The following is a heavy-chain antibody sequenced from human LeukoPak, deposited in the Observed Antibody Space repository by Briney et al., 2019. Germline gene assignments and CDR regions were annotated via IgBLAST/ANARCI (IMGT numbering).Heavy chain of an antibody. CDR1: GFTFSSYG. CDR3: AKDVLAVAEQVDY. CDR2: IRYDGSNK. J-gene: IGHJ4*02. Sequence: GGSLRLSCAASGFTFSSYGMHWVRQAPGKGLEGVAFIRYDGSNKYYADPVKGRFTISRDNSMNALYLQMNSLSAEDTAVYYCAKDVLAVAEQVDYWGQGTLVTVSS. D-gene: IGHD6-19*01. V-gene: IGHV3-30*02.